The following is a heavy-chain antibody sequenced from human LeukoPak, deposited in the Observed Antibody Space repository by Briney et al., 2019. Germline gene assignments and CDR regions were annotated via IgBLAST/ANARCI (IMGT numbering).Heavy chain of an antibody. J-gene: IGHJ6*02. CDR2: ISDSGGTT. D-gene: IGHD3-10*01. CDR1: GITFSSHA. CDR3: AKVPYSDYGSGRPPFMDV. Sequence: GGSLRLSCAASGITFSSHAMSWVRQAPGKGLEWVSTISDSGGTTYYADSVKGRFTISRDNSKITLYLQMNSLRAEDTAIHYCAKVPYSDYGSGRPPFMDVWGQGTTVTVSS. V-gene: IGHV3-23*01.